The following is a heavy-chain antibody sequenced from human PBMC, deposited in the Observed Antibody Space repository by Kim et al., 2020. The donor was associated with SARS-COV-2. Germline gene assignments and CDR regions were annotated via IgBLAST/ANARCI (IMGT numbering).Heavy chain of an antibody. D-gene: IGHD3-9*01. J-gene: IGHJ4*02. CDR3: AKEYDILTGYYKD. CDR2: ISGSGGST. V-gene: IGHV3-23*01. CDR1: GFTCSSYA. Sequence: GGSLRLSCAASGFTCSSYAMSWVRQAPGKGLEWVLAISGSGGSTYYADSVKGRFTISRDNSKNTLYLQMNSLRAEDTAVYYCAKEYDILTGYYKDWGQGTLVTVSS.